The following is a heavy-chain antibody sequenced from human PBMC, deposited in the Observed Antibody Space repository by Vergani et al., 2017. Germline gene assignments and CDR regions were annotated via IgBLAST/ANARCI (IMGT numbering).Heavy chain of an antibody. CDR3: ARRVTMVRGVISKYDAFDI. D-gene: IGHD3-10*01. CDR1: GYSFTSYW. CDR2: IYPGDSDT. V-gene: IGHV5-51*01. J-gene: IGHJ3*02. Sequence: EVQLVQSGAEVKKPGESLKISCKGSGYSFTSYWIGGVRQMPGKGLEWMGIIYPGDSDTRYSPSFQGQVTISADKSISTAYLQWSSLKASDTAMYYCARRVTMVRGVISKYDAFDIWGQGTMVTVSS.